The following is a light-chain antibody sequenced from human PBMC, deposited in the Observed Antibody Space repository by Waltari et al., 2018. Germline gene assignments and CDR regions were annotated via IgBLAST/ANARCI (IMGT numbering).Light chain of an antibody. J-gene: IGKJ1*01. CDR2: GAS. CDR3: QQYGGSPWT. CDR1: QSVSNNY. V-gene: IGKV3-20*01. Sequence: ETVLTQSPGTLSLSPGEKATLSCRASQSVSNNYLAWYQQKPGQAPRLLIYGASTRATGIPARFSGSGSGTDFTLAISRLEPEDFAVYYCQQYGGSPWTFGRGTKVEIK.